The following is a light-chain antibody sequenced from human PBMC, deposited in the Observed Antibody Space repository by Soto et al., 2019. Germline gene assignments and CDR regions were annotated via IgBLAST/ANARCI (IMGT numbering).Light chain of an antibody. V-gene: IGLV1-40*01. CDR3: QSYDSSLSGSYV. CDR2: NNN. Sequence: QSALTQPPSVSGAPGQRVTISCIGSSSNIGAGYDVHWYQRLPGTAPKVLIYNNNNRPSGVPDRFSGSKSGTSASLAITGLQAEDEADYYCQSYDSSLSGSYVFGTGTKLTVL. J-gene: IGLJ1*01. CDR1: SSNIGAGYD.